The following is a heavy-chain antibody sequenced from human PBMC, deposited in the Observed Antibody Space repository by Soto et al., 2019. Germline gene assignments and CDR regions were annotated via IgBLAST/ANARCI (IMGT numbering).Heavy chain of an antibody. Sequence: PGESLKISCKGSGYSFTSYWIGWVRQMPGKGLEWMGIIYPGDSDTRYSPSFQGQVTISADKSISTAYLQWSSLKASDTAMYYCALLTIAAPDPRNLLGDYWGQGTLVTVSS. V-gene: IGHV5-51*01. CDR2: IYPGDSDT. D-gene: IGHD6-6*01. CDR1: GYSFTSYW. J-gene: IGHJ4*02. CDR3: ALLTIAAPDPRNLLGDY.